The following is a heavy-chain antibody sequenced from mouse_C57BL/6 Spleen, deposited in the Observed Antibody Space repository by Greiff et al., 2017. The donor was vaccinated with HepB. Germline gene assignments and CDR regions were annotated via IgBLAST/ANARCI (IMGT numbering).Heavy chain of an antibody. CDR2: IDPEDGDT. Sequence: EVQLQQSGAELVRPGASVKLSCTASGFNIKDYYMHWVKQRPEQGLEWIGRIDPEDGDTEYAPKFQGKATMTADTSSNTAYLQLSSLTSEDTAVYYCTKDGSSYAYFDYWGQGTTLTVSS. V-gene: IGHV14-1*01. CDR1: GFNIKDYY. J-gene: IGHJ2*01. CDR3: TKDGSSYAYFDY. D-gene: IGHD1-1*01.